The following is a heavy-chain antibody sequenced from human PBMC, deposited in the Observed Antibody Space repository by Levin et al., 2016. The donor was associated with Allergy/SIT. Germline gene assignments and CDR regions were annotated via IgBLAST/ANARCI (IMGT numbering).Heavy chain of an antibody. D-gene: IGHD3-16*01. V-gene: IGHV5-10-1*01. CDR3: VREFYVGDWFDP. CDR2: IDPSDSYT. J-gene: IGHJ5*02. CDR1: GYNFTDSW. Sequence: GESLKISCTGSGYNFTDSWISWVRQMPGKGLEWMGRIDPSDSYTNYSPSFQGHITISVDKSISTAYLRWSSLKASDTAIYYCVREFYVGDWFDPWGQGTLVTVSS.